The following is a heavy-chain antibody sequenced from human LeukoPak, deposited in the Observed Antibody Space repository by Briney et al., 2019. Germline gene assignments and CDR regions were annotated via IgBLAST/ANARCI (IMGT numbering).Heavy chain of an antibody. J-gene: IGHJ5*02. V-gene: IGHV3-23*01. D-gene: IGHD2-2*01. CDR2: ISGSVGST. Sequence: GGSLRLSCAASGFTFSSYAMSCVRQAPGKGLEWVSAISGSVGSTYYADSVKGRFTISRDNSKNTLYLQMNSLRAEDTAVYYCANGPATVYNWFDPWGQGTLVTVSS. CDR3: ANGPATVYNWFDP. CDR1: GFTFSSYA.